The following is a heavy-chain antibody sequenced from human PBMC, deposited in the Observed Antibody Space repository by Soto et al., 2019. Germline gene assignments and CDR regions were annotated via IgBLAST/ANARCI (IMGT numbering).Heavy chain of an antibody. CDR2: IYYSGST. V-gene: IGHV4-39*01. J-gene: IGHJ3*02. CDR1: GGSISSSSYY. Sequence: PSETLSLTCTVSGGSISSSSYYWGWIRQPPGKGLEWLGSIYYSGSTYYNPSLKSRVTISVDTSKNQFSLKLSSVTAADTAVYYCASLGKYSSSWYGTDAFDIWGQGTMVTVSS. CDR3: ASLGKYSSSWYGTDAFDI. D-gene: IGHD6-13*01.